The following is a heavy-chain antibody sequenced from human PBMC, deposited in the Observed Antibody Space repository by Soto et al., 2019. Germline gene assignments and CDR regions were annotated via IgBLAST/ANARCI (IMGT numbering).Heavy chain of an antibody. J-gene: IGHJ5*02. CDR3: ARGGGSSKGWFDP. CDR2: IKQDGSEK. CDR1: GFTFSSYW. Sequence: GGSLRLSCAASGFTFSSYWMSWVRQAPGKGLEWVANIKQDGSEKYYVDSVKGRFTISRDNAKNSLYLQMNSLRAEDTAVYYCARGGGSSKGWFDPWGQGTLVTVSS. D-gene: IGHD2-15*01. V-gene: IGHV3-7*01.